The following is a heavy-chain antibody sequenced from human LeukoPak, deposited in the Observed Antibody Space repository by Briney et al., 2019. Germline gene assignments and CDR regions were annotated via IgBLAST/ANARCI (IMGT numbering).Heavy chain of an antibody. CDR2: ISSSSTI. CDR1: GFTFSSYS. J-gene: IGHJ3*02. CDR3: ARFDI. Sequence: GGSLRLSCAASGFTFSSYSMNWVRQAPGKGLEWVSYISSSSTIYYADSVKGRFTISRDNSKNTLYLQMNSLRAEDTAVYYCARFDIWGQGTMVTVSS. V-gene: IGHV3-48*01.